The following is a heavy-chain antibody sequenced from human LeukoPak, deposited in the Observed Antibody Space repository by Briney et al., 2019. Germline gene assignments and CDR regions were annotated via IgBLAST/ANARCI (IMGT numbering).Heavy chain of an antibody. Sequence: GASVKVSCKASGYTFTGYYMHWVRQAPGQGLEWMGWINPNSGGTNYAQKFQCRVTMTRDTSISTAYMELSRLRSDDTAVYYCARDPGSYYYDSSGSNNPSDYWGQGTLVTVSS. CDR3: ARDPGSYYYDSSGSNNPSDY. CDR1: GYTFTGYY. V-gene: IGHV1-2*02. J-gene: IGHJ4*02. CDR2: INPNSGGT. D-gene: IGHD3-22*01.